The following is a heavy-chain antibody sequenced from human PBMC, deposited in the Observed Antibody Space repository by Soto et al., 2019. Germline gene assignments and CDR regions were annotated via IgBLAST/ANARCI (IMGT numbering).Heavy chain of an antibody. CDR2: ISGSGGST. V-gene: IGHV3-23*01. CDR1: GFTFSSYA. D-gene: IGHD6-6*01. Sequence: EVQLLESGGGLVQPGGSLRLSCAASGFTFSSYAMSWVRQAPGKGLAWVSAISGSGGSTYYADPEKGRFTISRDNSKNTLYLQMNSRRAEDTAIYYCAKDGSAARGWGQGTLVTVSS. CDR3: AKDGSAARG. J-gene: IGHJ4*02.